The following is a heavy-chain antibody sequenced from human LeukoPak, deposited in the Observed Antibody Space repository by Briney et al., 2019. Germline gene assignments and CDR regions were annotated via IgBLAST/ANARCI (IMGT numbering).Heavy chain of an antibody. D-gene: IGHD3-16*01. CDR2: TYYNSKWYT. V-gene: IGHV6-1*01. CDR1: GDSVSTASNA. CDR3: ARHYGP. J-gene: IGHJ4*02. Sequence: PSQTLSLTCAISGDSVSTASNAWYWIRQSPSRGLEWLGRTYYNSKWYTDYAVSVSGRTTINPDTSRNQLSLQLSFVTPEDTAVYYCARHYGPWGQGTLVTVSS.